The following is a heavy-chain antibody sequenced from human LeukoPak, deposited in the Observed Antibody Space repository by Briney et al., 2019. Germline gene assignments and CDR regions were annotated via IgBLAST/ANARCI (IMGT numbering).Heavy chain of an antibody. J-gene: IGHJ5*02. D-gene: IGHD6-13*01. CDR1: GGTFSSYA. V-gene: IGHV1-69*01. CDR2: IIPIFGTA. Sequence: SVKVSCMASGGTFSSYAISWVRQAPGQGLEWMGGIIPIFGTANYAQKFQGRVTITADESTSTAYMELSSLRSEDTAVYYCATQQSGKQQHPWGQGTLVTVSS. CDR3: ATQQSGKQQHP.